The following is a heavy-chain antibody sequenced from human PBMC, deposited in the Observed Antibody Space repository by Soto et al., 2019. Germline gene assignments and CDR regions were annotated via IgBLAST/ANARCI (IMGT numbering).Heavy chain of an antibody. CDR3: ARDKGRSTLDY. CDR1: GFTFSSYS. CDR2: ISSSSRTI. D-gene: IGHD2-15*01. J-gene: IGHJ4*02. Sequence: EVQLVESGGGLVQPGGSLRLSCAASGFTFSSYSMNWVRQAPGKGLEWVSYISSSSRTIYYTDSVKGRFTISRDNAKKSLYRQMNSLRAEDTAVYYCARDKGRSTLDYWGQGTLVTASS. V-gene: IGHV3-48*01.